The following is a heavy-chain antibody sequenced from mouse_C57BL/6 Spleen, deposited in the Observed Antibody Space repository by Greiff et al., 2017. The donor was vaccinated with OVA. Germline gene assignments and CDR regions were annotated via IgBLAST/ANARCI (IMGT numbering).Heavy chain of an antibody. V-gene: IGHV1-4*01. CDR2: INPSSGYT. CDR1: GYTFTSYT. D-gene: IGHD1-1*01. CDR3: ARWGPYCYGSSYYAMDY. Sequence: QVQLQQSGAELARPGASVKMSCKASGYTFTSYTMHWVKQRPGQGLEWIGYINPSSGYTKYNQKFKDKATLTADKSSSTAYMQLSSLTSEDSAVYYCARWGPYCYGSSYYAMDYWGQGTSVTVSS. J-gene: IGHJ4*01.